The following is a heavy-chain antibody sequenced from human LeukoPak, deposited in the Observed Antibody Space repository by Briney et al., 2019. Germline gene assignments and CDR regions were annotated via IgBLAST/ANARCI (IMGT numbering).Heavy chain of an antibody. V-gene: IGHV4-4*07. CDR2: IYTSEST. J-gene: IGHJ3*02. CDR3: ARGPLEVPGAFDI. Sequence: SETLSLTCTVSGGSISNYYWSWIRQPAGKGLEWIGRIYTSESTNYNPSLKSRVTMSLDTSKSQFSLKLSSVTAADTAVYYCARGPLEVPGAFDIWGQGTMVTVSS. D-gene: IGHD3-10*01. CDR1: GGSISNYY.